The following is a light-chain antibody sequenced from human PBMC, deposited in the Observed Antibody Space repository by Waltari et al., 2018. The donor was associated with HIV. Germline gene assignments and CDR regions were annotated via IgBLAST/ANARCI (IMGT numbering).Light chain of an antibody. V-gene: IGLV2-11*01. Sequence: QSALTQPRSVSGSPGQSVTISCTATSSDVGGSNYVSWYQQHPGKAPKLMIYDVGKRPSGVPVRFSGSKSGNTASLTISGLQAEDEADYYCCSHALSNTWVFGGGTKLTVL. CDR2: DVG. CDR3: CSHALSNTWV. J-gene: IGLJ3*02. CDR1: SSDVGGSNY.